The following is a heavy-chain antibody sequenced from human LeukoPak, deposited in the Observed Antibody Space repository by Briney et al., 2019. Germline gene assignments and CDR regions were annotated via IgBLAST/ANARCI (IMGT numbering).Heavy chain of an antibody. D-gene: IGHD1-26*01. CDR2: ITSSSSYI. CDR3: ARDPYSGGYWNYYYYYMDV. J-gene: IGHJ6*03. CDR1: GFTFSSYS. Sequence: PGGSLRLSCAASGFTFSSYSMNWVRQAPGKGLEWVSSITSSSSYIYYADSVKGRFTISRDNAKNSLFLQMNSLTAEDTVVYYCARDPYSGGYWNYYYYYMDVWGKGTTVTISS. V-gene: IGHV3-21*01.